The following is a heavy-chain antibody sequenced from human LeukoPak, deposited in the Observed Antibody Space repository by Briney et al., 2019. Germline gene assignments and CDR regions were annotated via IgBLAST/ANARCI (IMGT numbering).Heavy chain of an antibody. D-gene: IGHD3-10*01. Sequence: SETLSLTCTVSGGSINSDNYYWGCIRQPPEKGLEWIASIYYSWITYYNPSRKSRVFISVYTSNNQFSLKLSSVTAADTAVYFCTRHQTNNYGPGTPFDFWGQGTLVSVSS. CDR2: IYYSWIT. CDR1: GGSINSDNYY. V-gene: IGHV4-39*01. CDR3: TRHQTNNYGPGTPFDF. J-gene: IGHJ4*02.